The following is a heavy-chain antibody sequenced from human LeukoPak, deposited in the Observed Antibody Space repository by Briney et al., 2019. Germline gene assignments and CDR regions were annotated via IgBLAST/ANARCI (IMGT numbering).Heavy chain of an antibody. CDR2: IYTSGST. CDR1: GGSISSYY. CDR3: ASPTIHHDILTGYYS. V-gene: IGHV4-4*07. J-gene: IGHJ4*02. Sequence: SETLSLTCTVSGGSISSYYWSWIRQPAGKGLEWIGRIYTSGSTNYNPSLKSRVTMSVDTSKNQFSLKLSSVTAADTAVCYCASPTIHHDILTGYYSWGQGTLVTVSP. D-gene: IGHD3-9*01.